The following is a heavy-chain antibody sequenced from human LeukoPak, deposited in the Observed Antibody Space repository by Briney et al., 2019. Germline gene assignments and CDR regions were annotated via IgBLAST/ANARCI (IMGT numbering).Heavy chain of an antibody. CDR2: ISYDGSNK. V-gene: IGHV3-30*18. Sequence: PGRSLRLSCAASGFTFSSYGMHWVRQAPGKGLEWVAVISYDGSNKYYADSVKGRFTISRDNSKNTLYLQMNSLRAEDTAVYYCANSASNFDIWGQGTMVTVSS. J-gene: IGHJ3*02. CDR3: ANSASNFDI. CDR1: GFTFSSYG.